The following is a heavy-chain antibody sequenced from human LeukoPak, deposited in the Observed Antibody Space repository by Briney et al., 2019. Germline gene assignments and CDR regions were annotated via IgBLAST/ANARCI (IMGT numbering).Heavy chain of an antibody. Sequence: SETLSLTCTVSGDSIDSYYWSWIRQPPGEGLQWIGYVFYSGPTNYDASLKSRVAISVDRSKDQFSLKLTSVSAADTAVYYCAGRSARYFDSWGQGTPVTVSS. V-gene: IGHV4-59*01. CDR2: VFYSGPT. CDR1: GDSIDSYY. J-gene: IGHJ4*02. D-gene: IGHD1-26*01. CDR3: AGRSARYFDS.